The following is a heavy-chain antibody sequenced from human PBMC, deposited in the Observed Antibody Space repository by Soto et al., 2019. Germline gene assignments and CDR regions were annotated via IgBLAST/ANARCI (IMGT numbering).Heavy chain of an antibody. Sequence: QVRLQESGPGLVKPSETLSLTCTVSGGSISRYYWSWIRQPPGKGLEWIGYLYNAGSTIYNPPLKSRVTISVDMSQNQFSLNLNYVTAADTAVYSCARDLWGYCGTDCYPLDVWGQGTTVTVSS. D-gene: IGHD2-21*02. CDR3: ARDLWGYCGTDCYPLDV. J-gene: IGHJ6*02. V-gene: IGHV4-59*01. CDR1: GGSISRYY. CDR2: LYNAGST.